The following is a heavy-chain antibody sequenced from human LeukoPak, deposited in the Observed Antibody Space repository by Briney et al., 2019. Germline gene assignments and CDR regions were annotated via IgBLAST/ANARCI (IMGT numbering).Heavy chain of an antibody. CDR2: TNYGGTT. Sequence: SETLSLTCTVSGGSISGYFWSWIRQSPGKGLEWIGYTNYGGTTNYNPSLKSRVAMSVDTSKNQFSLNLNSVTAADTAVYYCARGHAADFWSGYPLYYFDYWGQGTLVTVSS. CDR3: ARGHAADFWSGYPLYYFDY. J-gene: IGHJ4*02. CDR1: GGSISGYF. D-gene: IGHD3-3*01. V-gene: IGHV4-59*08.